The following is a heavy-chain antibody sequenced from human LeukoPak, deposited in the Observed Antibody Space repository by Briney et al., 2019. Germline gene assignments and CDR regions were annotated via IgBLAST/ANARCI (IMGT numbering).Heavy chain of an antibody. CDR3: ARERGGSWDAFDI. V-gene: IGHV3-66*02. J-gene: IGHJ3*02. D-gene: IGHD1-26*01. CDR1: GFTVSSNY. CDR2: IYSGGST. Sequence: GGSLRLSCAASGFTVSSNYMSWVRQAPGKGLEWVSVIYSGGSTYYADSVKGRFTISRDNSKNTLYLQMNSLRAEDTAVYYCARERGGSWDAFDIWGQGTMVTVSS.